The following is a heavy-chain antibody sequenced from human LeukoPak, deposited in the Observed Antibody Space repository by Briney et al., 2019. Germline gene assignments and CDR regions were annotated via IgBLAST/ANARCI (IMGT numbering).Heavy chain of an antibody. CDR1: GYSFTNYW. J-gene: IGHJ4*02. D-gene: IGHD6-13*01. Sequence: NHGESLKISCKGSGYSFTNYWIGWVRQVPGKGLEWMGIIYPADSDTRYSPSFQGQVTFSADKSITTAYLQWSSLKALDTAMFYCARQSVGLGIAAAESDYWGQGTLVTVSS. CDR3: ARQSVGLGIAAAESDY. V-gene: IGHV5-51*01. CDR2: IYPADSDT.